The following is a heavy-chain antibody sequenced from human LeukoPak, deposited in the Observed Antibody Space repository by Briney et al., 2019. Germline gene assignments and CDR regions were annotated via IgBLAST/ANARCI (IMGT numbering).Heavy chain of an antibody. V-gene: IGHV5-51*01. D-gene: IGHD2-21*02. CDR2: IYPGDSDT. Sequence: RGESLKISCKGSGYSLTTYWIGWVRQMPGKGLEWVGIIYPGDSDTSYSPSFQGQVTISADKSISTAYLQWSSLKASDTAMYYCARTYCGGDCFYSYFDYWGQGTLVTVSS. J-gene: IGHJ4*02. CDR3: ARTYCGGDCFYSYFDY. CDR1: GYSLTTYW.